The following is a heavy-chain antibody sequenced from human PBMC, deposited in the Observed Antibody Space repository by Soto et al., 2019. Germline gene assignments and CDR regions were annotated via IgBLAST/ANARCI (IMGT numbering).Heavy chain of an antibody. CDR1: GFTFTSYG. D-gene: IGHD4-4*01. Sequence: GGSLRLSCAASGFTFTSYGMHWVRQAPGKGLEWMALILHDGSAEYYADSVKGRFTISRDNSKNTLYLQMNSLRAEDTAVYYCARSRDGYSFYFYYGMDGWGQGTAVTVSS. V-gene: IGHV3-30*03. J-gene: IGHJ6*02. CDR3: ARSRDGYSFYFYYGMDG. CDR2: ILHDGSAE.